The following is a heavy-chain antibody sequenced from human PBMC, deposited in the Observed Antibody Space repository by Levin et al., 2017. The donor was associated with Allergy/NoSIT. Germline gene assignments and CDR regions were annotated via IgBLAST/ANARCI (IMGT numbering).Heavy chain of an antibody. CDR3: ARQACGGDCYPDY. CDR1: GGSITSSTYY. V-gene: IGHV4-39*01. D-gene: IGHD2-21*02. J-gene: IGHJ4*02. Sequence: PSETLSLTCTVSGGSITSSTYYWGWIRQPPGKGLEWIGSIYYTGKTYYNPALQSRVTISVDTSENQFSLKLSSVTAADTAVYYCARQACGGDCYPDYWGQGTLVTVSS. CDR2: IYYTGKT.